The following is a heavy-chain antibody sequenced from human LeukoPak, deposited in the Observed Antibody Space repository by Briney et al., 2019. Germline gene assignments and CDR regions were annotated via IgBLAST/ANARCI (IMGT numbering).Heavy chain of an antibody. CDR3: ARIRGLVAATSEPPDY. Sequence: GESLKISFKGSGYRFTSYWIGWVRPMPGKGLEWMGIIYPGDSDTRYSPSFQGQVTTSADKSISTAYLQWSSLKASDTAMYYCARIRGLVAATSEPPDYWGQGTLVTVSS. V-gene: IGHV5-51*01. D-gene: IGHD2-15*01. CDR2: IYPGDSDT. CDR1: GYRFTSYW. J-gene: IGHJ4*02.